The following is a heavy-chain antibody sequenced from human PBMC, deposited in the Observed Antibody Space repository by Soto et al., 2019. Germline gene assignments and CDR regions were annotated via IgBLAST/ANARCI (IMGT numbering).Heavy chain of an antibody. D-gene: IGHD1-1*01. Sequence: QVQLVQSGAEVRKPGASVKVSCEASGYTFTSYDIYWVRQATGQGLEWMGWMNPNTVNSGYAQKFQGRVTMTSDTSKSTADMGLSSLRSEDRAVYYCARRAETNGWNGFGSDKYYFDFWGQGTLVTVSS. CDR3: ARRAETNGWNGFGSDKYYFDF. CDR1: GYTFTSYD. J-gene: IGHJ4*02. CDR2: MNPNTVNS. V-gene: IGHV1-8*01.